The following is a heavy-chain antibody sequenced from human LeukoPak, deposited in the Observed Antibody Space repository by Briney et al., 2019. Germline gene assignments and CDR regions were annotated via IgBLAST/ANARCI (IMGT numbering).Heavy chain of an antibody. CDR1: GGTFSSYA. CDR3: ARDGYNWGFDY. J-gene: IGHJ4*02. Sequence: SVKVSCKASGGTFSSYAITLVRQAPGQGLEWMGGIIPIFGTANYAQKFQGRVTITTDESTSTAYMELSSLRSDDTAVYYCARDGYNWGFDYWGQGTLVTVSS. V-gene: IGHV1-69*05. CDR2: IIPIFGTA. D-gene: IGHD5-24*01.